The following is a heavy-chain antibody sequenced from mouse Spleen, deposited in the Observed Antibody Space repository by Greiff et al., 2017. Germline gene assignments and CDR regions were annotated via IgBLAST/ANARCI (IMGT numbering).Heavy chain of an antibody. V-gene: IGHV1-52*01. CDR1: GYTFTSYW. D-gene: IGHD1-1*01. Sequence: VQLQQPGAELVRPGSSVKLSCKASGYTFTSYWMHWVKQRPIQGLEWIGNIDPSDSETHYNQKFKDKATLTVDKSSSTAYMQLSSLTSEDSAVYYCARGYYYGSRGDAMDYWGQGTSVTVSS. CDR3: ARGYYYGSRGDAMDY. J-gene: IGHJ4*01. CDR2: IDPSDSET.